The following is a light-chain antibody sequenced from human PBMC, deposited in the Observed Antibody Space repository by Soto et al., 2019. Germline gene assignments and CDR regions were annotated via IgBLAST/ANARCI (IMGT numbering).Light chain of an antibody. CDR3: QHYGTSWWT. Sequence: EIVVTQSPGTLSLSPGERATLSCRASQSISNDHLAWYQQKPGQAPRLLISGASGRATGIPVRFSSSGSETDFTLTISRLEPEDFAVYYCQHYGTSWWTFGQGTKVDIK. CDR1: QSISNDH. CDR2: GAS. J-gene: IGKJ1*01. V-gene: IGKV3-20*01.